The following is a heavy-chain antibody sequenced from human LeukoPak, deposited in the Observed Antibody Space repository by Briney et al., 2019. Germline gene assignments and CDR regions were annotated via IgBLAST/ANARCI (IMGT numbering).Heavy chain of an antibody. Sequence: PGGSLRLSCAASGFTFSNYAMHWVRQAPGKGLEWVTVISYDGSNKYYADSVKGRFTISRDSSKNTLYLQMNSLRPEDTAVYYCARGRSKIVVVTANSDFDYWGQGTLVTVSS. D-gene: IGHD2-21*02. J-gene: IGHJ4*02. CDR3: ARGRSKIVVVTANSDFDY. CDR1: GFTFSNYA. V-gene: IGHV3-30-3*01. CDR2: ISYDGSNK.